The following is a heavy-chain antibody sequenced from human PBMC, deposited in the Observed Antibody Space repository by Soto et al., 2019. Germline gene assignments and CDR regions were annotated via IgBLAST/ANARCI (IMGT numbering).Heavy chain of an antibody. CDR3: ASGLSGDKVDQ. J-gene: IGHJ4*01. V-gene: IGHV4-30-4*01. D-gene: IGHD2-21*01. Sequence: QVQLQESGPGLVKPSQTLSLTCTVSGGSVSDLIYYWSWIRQPPGKGLEWIGHIYNIDNTYNNPSPKRRLTISVDTSKNQFSLNLNSVTAADTAVYYCASGLSGDKVDQWGQGTLVTVSS. CDR1: GGSVSDLIYY. CDR2: IYNIDNT.